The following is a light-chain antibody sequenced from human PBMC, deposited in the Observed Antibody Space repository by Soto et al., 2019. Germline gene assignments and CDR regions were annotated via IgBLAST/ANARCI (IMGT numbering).Light chain of an antibody. V-gene: IGKV3-20*01. CDR3: QQYYSSPQA. CDR2: GAS. J-gene: IGKJ1*01. CDR1: QSVSSSY. Sequence: EIVLTQSPGTLSLSPGERATLSCRASQSVSSSYLAWYQQKPGQAPRLLIYGASNRATGIPARFSGSGSGTDFILTISSLQAEDAAVYFCQQYYSSPQAFGQGTKVDI.